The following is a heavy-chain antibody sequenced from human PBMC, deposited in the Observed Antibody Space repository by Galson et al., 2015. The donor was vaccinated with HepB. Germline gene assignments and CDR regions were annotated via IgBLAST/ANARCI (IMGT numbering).Heavy chain of an antibody. CDR1: GYKFTSYY. D-gene: IGHD3-16*01. V-gene: IGHV1-46*03. CDR3: GKVAILGAIPHYFDY. Sequence: SVKVSCKASGYKFTSYYMHWVRQAPGQGLEWMGIINPSGGSTDYAQKFRGRLTMTRDTSTSTVFMELSSLRVEDTAIYYCGKVAILGAIPHYFDYWGQGTLVSVSS. J-gene: IGHJ4*02. CDR2: INPSGGST.